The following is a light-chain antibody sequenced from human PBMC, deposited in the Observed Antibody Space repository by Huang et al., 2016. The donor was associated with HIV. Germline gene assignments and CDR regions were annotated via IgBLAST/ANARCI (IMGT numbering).Light chain of an antibody. Sequence: EIVMTQSPVTLSVSPGERATLSCRASQSVSSNLAWYQQKPGQAPRLLIYGASIRATGVPARFSGSGSGTEFTLTISSLQSEDFALYYCQQYNNWPPITFGQGTRLEIK. J-gene: IGKJ5*01. CDR1: QSVSSN. CDR2: GAS. V-gene: IGKV3-15*01. CDR3: QQYNNWPPIT.